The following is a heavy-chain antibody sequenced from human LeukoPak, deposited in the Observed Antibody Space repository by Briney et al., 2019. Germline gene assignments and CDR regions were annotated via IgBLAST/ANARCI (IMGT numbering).Heavy chain of an antibody. CDR1: GFPFDDYG. Sequence: GGSLRLSCAASGFPFDDYGMTWVRQAPGKGLEWVSGINWNGGSTGYADSVKGRFTISRDNAKNSLYLQMNSLRAEDAALYYCARGRASQRGYSSSWYYFDYWGQGTLVTVSS. V-gene: IGHV3-20*04. CDR2: INWNGGST. CDR3: ARGRASQRGYSSSWYYFDY. J-gene: IGHJ4*02. D-gene: IGHD6-13*01.